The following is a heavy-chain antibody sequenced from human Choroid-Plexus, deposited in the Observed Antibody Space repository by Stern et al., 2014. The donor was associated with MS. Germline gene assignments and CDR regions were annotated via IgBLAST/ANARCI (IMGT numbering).Heavy chain of an antibody. V-gene: IGHV3-30*18. CDR1: GFTFGSCA. D-gene: IGHD2/OR15-2a*01. J-gene: IGHJ5*02. CDR3: AKDRQYLTYFFDH. CDR2: VSYDVNNK. Sequence: QVQLVQSGGGVVQPGRPLRLSCVASGFTFGSCAMHWVRQAPGKGLEWVGGVSYDVNNKYYADSVKGRFTISRDNSQNTLYMQMSSLRPEDTAVYYCAKDRQYLTYFFDHWGQGSLVTVSS.